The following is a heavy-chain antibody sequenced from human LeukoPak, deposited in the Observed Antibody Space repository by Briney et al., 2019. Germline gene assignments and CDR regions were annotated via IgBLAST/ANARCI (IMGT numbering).Heavy chain of an antibody. CDR2: ISSSSSYI. Sequence: SGGSLRLSCAASGFTFSDYYMNWIRQAPGKGLEWVSYISSSSSYIYYADSVKGRFTISRDNAKNSLYLQMNSLRAEDTAVYYCARDAPWAGTNAFDIWGQGTMVTVSS. J-gene: IGHJ3*02. D-gene: IGHD1/OR15-1a*01. CDR1: GFTFSDYY. CDR3: ARDAPWAGTNAFDI. V-gene: IGHV3-11*06.